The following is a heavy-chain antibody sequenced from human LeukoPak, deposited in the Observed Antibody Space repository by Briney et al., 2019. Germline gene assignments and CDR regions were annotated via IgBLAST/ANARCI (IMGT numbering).Heavy chain of an antibody. V-gene: IGHV3-21*01. CDR3: ARDSFYGSGSYFNFQH. Sequence: PGGSLRLSCAASGFTFSTYAMSWVRQAPGKGLEWVSSISSSSSYIYYADSVKGRFTISRDNAKNSLYLQMNSLRAEDTAVYYCARDSFYGSGSYFNFQHWGQGTLVTVSS. CDR2: ISSSSSYI. CDR1: GFTFSTYA. D-gene: IGHD3-10*01. J-gene: IGHJ1*01.